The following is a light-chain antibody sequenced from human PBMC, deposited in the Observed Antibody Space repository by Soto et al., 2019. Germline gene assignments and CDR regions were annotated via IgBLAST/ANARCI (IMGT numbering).Light chain of an antibody. CDR3: QSYDSSLSAL. V-gene: IGLV1-40*01. J-gene: IGLJ2*01. CDR1: SSNIGAVYD. CDR2: GNS. Sequence: QPVLTQPPSVSGAPGQTVTISCTGSSSNIGAVYDVHWYQQLPGTAPKLLIYGNSNRPSGVPDRFSGSKSGTSASLAITGLQDEDEDDYYCQSYDSSLSALFGGGTQLTVL.